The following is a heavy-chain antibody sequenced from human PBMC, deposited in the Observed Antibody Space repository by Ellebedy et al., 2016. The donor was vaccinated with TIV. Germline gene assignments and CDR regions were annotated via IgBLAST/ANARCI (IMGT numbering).Heavy chain of an antibody. CDR1: GFTFSTYS. J-gene: IGHJ4*02. Sequence: GGSLRLXXAASGFTFSTYSMNWVRQAPGKGLEWVAFIRSSTNSISYADSVKGRFTISRDDAENSLYLQMNSLRAEDTAVYYCATHRNYYFDCWGQGTLVTVSS. CDR3: ATHRNYYFDC. CDR2: IRSSTNSI. V-gene: IGHV3-48*01.